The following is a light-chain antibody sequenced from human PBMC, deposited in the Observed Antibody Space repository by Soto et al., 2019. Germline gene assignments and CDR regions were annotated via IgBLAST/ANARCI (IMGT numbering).Light chain of an antibody. CDR1: SSDVGGYNY. CDR2: DVS. CDR3: CSYAGTYTEV. Sequence: QSVLTQPRSVSGSPGQSVTISCTGTSSDVGGYNYVSWYQQHPGKAPKLMVYDVSERPSGVPDRFSGSKSGNTASLTISGLQAEDEADYYCCSYAGTYTEVFGGGTKLTVL. V-gene: IGLV2-11*01. J-gene: IGLJ2*01.